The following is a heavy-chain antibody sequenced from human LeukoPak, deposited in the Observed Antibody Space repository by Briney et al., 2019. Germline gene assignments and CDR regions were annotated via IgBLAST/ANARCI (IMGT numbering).Heavy chain of an antibody. J-gene: IGHJ3*02. D-gene: IGHD6-13*01. V-gene: IGHV3-30-3*01. Sequence: PGGSLRLSCAASGLPFMKYAMHWVRQAPGKGLEWVAVISYDGSNKYYADSVKGRFTISRDDSKNTLYLQMDSLRAEDTAVYYCARDRGQPLYSSSWAAGSAFDIWGQGTMVTVSS. CDR1: GLPFMKYA. CDR2: ISYDGSNK. CDR3: ARDRGQPLYSSSWAAGSAFDI.